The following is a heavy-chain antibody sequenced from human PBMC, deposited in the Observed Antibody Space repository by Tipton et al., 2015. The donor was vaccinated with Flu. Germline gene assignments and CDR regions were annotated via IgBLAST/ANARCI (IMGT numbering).Heavy chain of an antibody. Sequence: GLVKPSETLSLNCTVSGGSISGYYWTWIRQSPGRGLEWIGKIHYNGYATYNPSLKSRATISVDTSKNLFSLKLRSVTAADTAVYYCARDGNRWSFDYWGQGALLSVSP. V-gene: IGHV4-59*01. D-gene: IGHD2-15*01. CDR2: IHYNGYA. J-gene: IGHJ4*02. CDR1: GGSISGYY. CDR3: ARDGNRWSFDY.